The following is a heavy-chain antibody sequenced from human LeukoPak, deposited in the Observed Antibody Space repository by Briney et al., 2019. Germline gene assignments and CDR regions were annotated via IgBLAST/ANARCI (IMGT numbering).Heavy chain of an antibody. CDR1: GYTFTGYY. Sequence: ASVKVSCKASGYTFTGYYMHWVRQAPGQGLEWMGRINPNSGGTNYAQKFQGRVTVTRDTSISTAYMELSRLRSDDTAVYYCARKTREQWLLFDYWGQGTLVTVSS. J-gene: IGHJ4*02. V-gene: IGHV1-2*06. CDR3: ARKTREQWLLFDY. CDR2: INPNSGGT. D-gene: IGHD6-19*01.